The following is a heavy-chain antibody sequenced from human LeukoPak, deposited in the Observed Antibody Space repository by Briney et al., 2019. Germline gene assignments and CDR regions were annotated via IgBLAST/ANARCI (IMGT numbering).Heavy chain of an antibody. CDR2: ISSHSRDI. V-gene: IGHV3-21*01. Sequence: GGSLRLSCAASGFTFNTYSMNWVRQAPGKGLEWVSSISSHSRDIYYADSVKGRFTISRDNAKNSLHLQMNSLRAEDTAVYYCARDDRDITSFRFDYWGHGILVTVSS. CDR1: GFTFNTYS. D-gene: IGHD6-6*01. J-gene: IGHJ4*01. CDR3: ARDDRDITSFRFDY.